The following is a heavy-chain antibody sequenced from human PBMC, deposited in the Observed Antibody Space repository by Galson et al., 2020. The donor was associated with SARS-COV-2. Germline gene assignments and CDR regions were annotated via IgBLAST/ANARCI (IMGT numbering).Heavy chain of an antibody. J-gene: IGHJ4*02. V-gene: IGHV3-23*01. D-gene: IGHD2-2*01. CDR3: AKGYSATSWFY. CDR2: ISGDGGST. Sequence: GESLKISCAASGFTFSNYAMRWVRQAPGKGLEWVSTISGDGGSTYYADSVKGRFTVSRDNSKNTVYLQMNSLRAEDTAIYYCAKGYSATSWFYWGQGTLVTVSS. CDR1: GFTFSNYA.